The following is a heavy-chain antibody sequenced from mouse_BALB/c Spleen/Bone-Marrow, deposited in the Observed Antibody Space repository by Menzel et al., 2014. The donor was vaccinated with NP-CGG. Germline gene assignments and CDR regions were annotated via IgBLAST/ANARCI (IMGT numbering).Heavy chain of an antibody. CDR1: GYTFTDYT. CDR2: INPNNVGT. CDR3: ARGRTAY. J-gene: IGHJ3*01. V-gene: IGHV1-18*01. Sequence: VQLQQSGPELVKPGASVKISCKTSGYTFTDYTMHWVKQSHGKSLEWIGNINPNNVGTTYNQKFKGNATLTIDKSSSTAYMELRSLTSEDSAVYYCARGRTAYWGQGTLVTVSA.